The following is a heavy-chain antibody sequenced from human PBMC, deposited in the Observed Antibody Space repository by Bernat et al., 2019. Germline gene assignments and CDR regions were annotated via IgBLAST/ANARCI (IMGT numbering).Heavy chain of an antibody. CDR1: GYTFTGYY. CDR2: INPNSCGT. V-gene: IGHV1-2*04. J-gene: IGHJ4*02. D-gene: IGHD4-17*01. Sequence: QVQLVQSGAEVKKPGASVKVSCKASGYTFTGYYMHWVRQAPGQGLEWMGWINPNSCGTNYAQKFQGWVTMTRDTSISTAYMELSRLRSDDTAVYYCARSGGGEYGDYYFDYWGQGTLVTVSS. CDR3: ARSGGGEYGDYYFDY.